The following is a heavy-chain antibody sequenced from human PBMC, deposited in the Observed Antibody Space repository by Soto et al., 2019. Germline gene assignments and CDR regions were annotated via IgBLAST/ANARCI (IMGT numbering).Heavy chain of an antibody. D-gene: IGHD6-19*01. Sequence: QVQLGQSAAEVPKPGSSVKFSCMASGGPFSSSAISWVRQAPGQGLEGMGGIITIFGTANYAHKFQGRVTITADESTSTAYMELSSLRAEDTAVYYCARDPLYSSGWSDAFDIWGQGTMVTVSS. CDR1: GGPFSSSA. CDR3: ARDPLYSSGWSDAFDI. J-gene: IGHJ3*02. V-gene: IGHV1-69*12. CDR2: IITIFGTA.